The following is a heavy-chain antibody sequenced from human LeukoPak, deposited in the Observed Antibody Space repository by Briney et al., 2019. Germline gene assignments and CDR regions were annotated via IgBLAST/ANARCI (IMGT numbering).Heavy chain of an antibody. Sequence: SETLSLTCTVSGGSISNYYWSWIRQPPGKGLEWIGYIYYSGSINYNPSLRSRVTMSIDTSKNQFSLKLSSVTAADTAVYYCGSRRTAMFGVIKGPIDYWGQGTLVTVSS. CDR2: IYYSGSI. V-gene: IGHV4-59*01. J-gene: IGHJ4*02. CDR3: GSRRTAMFGVIKGPIDY. D-gene: IGHD3-3*01. CDR1: GGSISNYY.